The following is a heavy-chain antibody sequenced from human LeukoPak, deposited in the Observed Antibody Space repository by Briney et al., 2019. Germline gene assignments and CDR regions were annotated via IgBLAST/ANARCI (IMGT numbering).Heavy chain of an antibody. V-gene: IGHV3-23*01. CDR2: INTGGGT. CDR3: ARGLDSVTWGPFDI. Sequence: GGSLRLSCAASGFTFSTYTMSWVRQAPGKGLEWVSAINTGGGTSSADSVKGRFTISRDNSESTLYLQMSSLRAEDTAVYYCARGLDSVTWGPFDIWGQGSVVTVSS. J-gene: IGHJ3*02. D-gene: IGHD2-2*03. CDR1: GFTFSTYT.